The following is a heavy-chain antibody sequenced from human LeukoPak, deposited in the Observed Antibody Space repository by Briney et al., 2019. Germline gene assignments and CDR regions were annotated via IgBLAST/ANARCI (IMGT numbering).Heavy chain of an antibody. J-gene: IGHJ4*02. CDR2: IYYSGST. CDR1: GGSISGYY. CDR3: ARDNYDSSGNLDY. Sequence: KPSETLSLTCTVSGGSISGYYWSWIRQPPGKGLEWIGYIYYSGSTNYNPSLKSRVTISVDTSKNQFSLKLSSVTAADTAVYYCARDNYDSSGNLDYWGQGTLVTVSS. D-gene: IGHD3-22*01. V-gene: IGHV4-59*01.